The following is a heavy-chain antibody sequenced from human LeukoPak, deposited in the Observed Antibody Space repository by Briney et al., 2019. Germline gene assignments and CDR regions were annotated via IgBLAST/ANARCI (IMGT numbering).Heavy chain of an antibody. CDR3: ARWGRITIFGVVIKTYNWFDP. D-gene: IGHD3-3*01. CDR1: GGSFSGYY. CDR2: INHSGST. V-gene: IGHV4-34*01. Sequence: PSETLSLTCAVYGGSFSGYYWGWIRQPPGKGLEWIGEINHSGSTNYNPSLKSRVTISVDTSKNQFSLKLSSVTAADTAVYYCARWGRITIFGVVIKTYNWFDPWGQGTLVTVSS. J-gene: IGHJ5*02.